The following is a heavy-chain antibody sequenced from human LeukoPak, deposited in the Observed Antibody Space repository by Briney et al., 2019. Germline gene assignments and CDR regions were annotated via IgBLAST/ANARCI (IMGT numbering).Heavy chain of an antibody. J-gene: IGHJ4*02. CDR3: AREHCSSTSCSYFCY. D-gene: IGHD2-2*01. V-gene: IGHV3-48*03. CDR2: ISSSGSTI. Sequence: GGSLSFSSAASGFTFSSYDMNRLGQAQGKGLEWVSYISSSGSTIYYADSVKGPFTISRDKAKKSLYLQMKSLRADDTAVYYCAREHCSSTSCSYFCYWGPGALVTVSS. CDR1: GFTFSSYD.